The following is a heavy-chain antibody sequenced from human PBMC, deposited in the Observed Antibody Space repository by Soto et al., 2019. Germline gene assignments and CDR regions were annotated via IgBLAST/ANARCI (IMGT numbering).Heavy chain of an antibody. CDR3: ARGRTYYSKEGTWLDP. J-gene: IGHJ5*02. D-gene: IGHD4-4*01. CDR1: GGSFSGYS. CDR2: INHSGST. Sequence: SVTLTLTCAVCGGSFSGYSWSWFRQPPGKGLEWSGEINHSGSTNYNPSLKSRVTISVDTSKNQFSLKLSTVTAADTAVYYCARGRTYYSKEGTWLDPWGQGTLVTVSS. V-gene: IGHV4-34*01.